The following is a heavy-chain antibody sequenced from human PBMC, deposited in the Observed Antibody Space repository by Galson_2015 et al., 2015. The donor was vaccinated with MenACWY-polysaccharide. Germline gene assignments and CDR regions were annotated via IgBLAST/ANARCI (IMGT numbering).Heavy chain of an antibody. Sequence: SLRLSCAASGLSFNGYAMSWVRRAPGKGLEWVSTISVGGDTTYYADTVKGRFTLSRDNSKNTLYLQMNSLRAEDTAIYYCAKAVVATALLDYWGQGTLVTVSS. CDR3: AKAVVATALLDY. CDR2: ISVGGDTT. CDR1: GLSFNGYA. D-gene: IGHD2-21*02. V-gene: IGHV3-23*01. J-gene: IGHJ4*02.